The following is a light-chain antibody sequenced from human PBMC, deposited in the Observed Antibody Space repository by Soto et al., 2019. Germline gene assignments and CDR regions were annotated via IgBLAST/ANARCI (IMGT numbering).Light chain of an antibody. CDR1: QSVSSY. CDR3: LQRSIGFT. Sequence: QTPATLSLSPGGRTTLSPRARQSVSSYLAWYQQKPGQAPRLLIYDASNRATGIPARFSGSGSGTDFTLTISSLEPEDFAVYHCLQRSIGFTFGPGTKVDI. V-gene: IGKV3-11*01. CDR2: DAS. J-gene: IGKJ3*01.